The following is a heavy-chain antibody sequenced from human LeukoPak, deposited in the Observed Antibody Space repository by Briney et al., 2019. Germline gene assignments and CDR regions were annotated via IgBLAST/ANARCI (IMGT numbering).Heavy chain of an antibody. Sequence: GGSLRLSCAASGFTFSSYSMNWVRQAPGKGLEWVSSISSSSSYIYYADSVKGRFTISRDNAKNSLYLQMNSLRAEDTAVYYCARDRGWLRKADYWGQGTLVTVSS. V-gene: IGHV3-21*01. J-gene: IGHJ4*02. CDR1: GFTFSSYS. CDR2: ISSSSSYI. CDR3: ARDRGWLRKADY. D-gene: IGHD5-24*01.